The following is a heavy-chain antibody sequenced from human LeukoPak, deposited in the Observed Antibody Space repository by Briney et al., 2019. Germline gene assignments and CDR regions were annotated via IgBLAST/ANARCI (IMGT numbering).Heavy chain of an antibody. Sequence: GGSLRLSCAASGCTFSSYAMSWVRQAPGKGLEWVSAISGSGGSTYYADSVKGRFTISRDNSKNTLYLQMNSLRAEDTAVYYCAKDPSRYYDSSGYYVPVDYWGQGTLATVSS. CDR3: AKDPSRYYDSSGYYVPVDY. V-gene: IGHV3-23*01. D-gene: IGHD3-22*01. CDR2: ISGSGGST. J-gene: IGHJ4*02. CDR1: GCTFSSYA.